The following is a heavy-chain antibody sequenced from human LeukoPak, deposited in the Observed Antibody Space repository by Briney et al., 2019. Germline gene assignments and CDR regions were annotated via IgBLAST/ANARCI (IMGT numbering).Heavy chain of an antibody. CDR3: ALKYSYVGGEAHDI. CDR2: IIPIFGTA. D-gene: IGHD2/OR15-2a*01. Sequence: SVKVSCKASGGTFSSYAISWVRQAPGQGLEWMGRIIPIFGTANYAQKFQGRVTITTDESTSTAYMELSSLRSEDTAVYYCALKYSYVGGEAHDILVQGKIVNVSS. J-gene: IGHJ3*02. V-gene: IGHV1-69*05. CDR1: GGTFSSYA.